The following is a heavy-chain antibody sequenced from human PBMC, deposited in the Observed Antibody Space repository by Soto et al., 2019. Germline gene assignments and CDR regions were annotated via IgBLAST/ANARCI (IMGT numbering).Heavy chain of an antibody. CDR3: ARELSALGTIDF. J-gene: IGHJ4*02. D-gene: IGHD1-7*01. CDR2: ISPYNDNK. CDR1: GYTFNIYG. V-gene: IGHV1-18*01. Sequence: GASVKVSCKASGYTFNIYGISWVRQAPGQGLEWMGWISPYNDNKKYAQNFQGRVTMTTDTSTNTAYMELTSLRSDDTAVYYCARELSALGTIDFRGQGTLVTVSS.